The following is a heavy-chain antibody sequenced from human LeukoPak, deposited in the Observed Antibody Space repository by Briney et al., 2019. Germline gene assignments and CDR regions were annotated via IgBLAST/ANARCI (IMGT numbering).Heavy chain of an antibody. Sequence: SETLSLTCTVSGGSIGRYYWSWIRQPAGKGLEWIGRVFTTGSTTCNPSLKSRVTMSVDTPKNQFSLKLNSMTAADTAVYYCARALTTADFDYWGQGILVTVSS. CDR1: GGSIGRYY. V-gene: IGHV4-4*07. J-gene: IGHJ4*02. CDR3: ARALTTADFDY. CDR2: VFTTGST. D-gene: IGHD4-17*01.